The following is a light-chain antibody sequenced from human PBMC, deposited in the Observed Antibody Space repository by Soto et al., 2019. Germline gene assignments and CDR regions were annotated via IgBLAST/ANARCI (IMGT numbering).Light chain of an antibody. V-gene: IGKV3-20*01. J-gene: IGKJ2*01. CDR1: QSVSSTY. CDR3: QLYSGPCMYT. CDR2: GAS. Sequence: EIVLTQSPGTLSLSPGEGATLSCRASQSVSSTYLAWYQQKPGQAPRLLISGASSRASGIPDRFSGSASGTDFTLTINRLEPEDFAEYYCQLYSGPCMYTFGQGTKLEIK.